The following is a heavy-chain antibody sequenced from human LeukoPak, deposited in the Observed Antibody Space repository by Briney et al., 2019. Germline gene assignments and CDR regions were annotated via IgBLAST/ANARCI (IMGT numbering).Heavy chain of an antibody. D-gene: IGHD5-24*01. CDR2: IKSDGSST. Sequence: GGSLRLSCAASGFTFSSYWMHWVRQAPGKGLVWVSRIKSDGSSTSYADSVKGRFTISRDNAKDTLYLQMNSLRAEDMAVYYCARGDGYGMDYWGQGTRVTVSS. CDR3: ARGDGYGMDY. J-gene: IGHJ4*02. CDR1: GFTFSSYW. V-gene: IGHV3-74*01.